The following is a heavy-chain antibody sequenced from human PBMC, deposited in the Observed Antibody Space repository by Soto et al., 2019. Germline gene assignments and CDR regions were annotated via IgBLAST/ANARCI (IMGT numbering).Heavy chain of an antibody. CDR1: GFTFISYG. J-gene: IGHJ3*02. Sequence: GGSLRLSCAASGFTFISYGMHWVRQAPGKGLDWVAVISYDGSNKYYADSGKGRFTISRDNSQNTLYLQMNSLRAEDTAVYYCAQPPDFGVVNDAFDIWGQGTMVTVSS. CDR3: AQPPDFGVVNDAFDI. D-gene: IGHD3-3*01. V-gene: IGHV3-30*18. CDR2: ISYDGSNK.